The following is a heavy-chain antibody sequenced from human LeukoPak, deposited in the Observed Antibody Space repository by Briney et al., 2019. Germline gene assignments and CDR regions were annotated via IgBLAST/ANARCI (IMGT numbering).Heavy chain of an antibody. CDR2: ITSNGGSS. CDR1: GFTFSSYW. V-gene: IGHV3-64*01. D-gene: IGHD3-10*01. CDR3: ARAHMVRGVRYGMDV. Sequence: GGSLRLSCAASGFTFSSYWMHWVRQAPGKGLECVSAITSNGGSSYYANSVKGRFTISRDNSKNTLYLQMDSLRVEDMAVYYCARAHMVRGVRYGMDVWGQGTTVTVSS. J-gene: IGHJ6*02.